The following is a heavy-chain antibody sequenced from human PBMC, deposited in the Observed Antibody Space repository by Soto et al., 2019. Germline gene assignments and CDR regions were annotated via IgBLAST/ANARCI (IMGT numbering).Heavy chain of an antibody. Sequence: AAVRVSCKASGYTFTSYGISWVRQAPGQGLEWMGWISAYNGNTNYAQKLQGRVTMTTDTSTSTAYMELRSLRSDDTAVYYCARLQPVYNILTGYSSNYYYGMDVWGQGTTVTVSS. CDR1: GYTFTSYG. D-gene: IGHD3-9*01. J-gene: IGHJ6*02. V-gene: IGHV1-18*01. CDR2: ISAYNGNT. CDR3: ARLQPVYNILTGYSSNYYYGMDV.